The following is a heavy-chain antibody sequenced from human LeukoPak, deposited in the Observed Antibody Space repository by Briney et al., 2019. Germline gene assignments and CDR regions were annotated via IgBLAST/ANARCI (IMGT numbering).Heavy chain of an antibody. CDR1: GFTFSSHG. V-gene: IGHV3-33*08. J-gene: IGHJ4*02. CDR2: IWYDGTNK. Sequence: GGSLRLSCAASGFTFSSHGMHWVRQAPGKGLEWLSVIWYDGTNKDYADSVKGRFAISRDNSKNTLYLQMNSLRVEDTALYYCARARNNYDDSGFSTLEYWGPGTLVTVSS. CDR3: ARARNNYDDSGFSTLEY. D-gene: IGHD3-22*01.